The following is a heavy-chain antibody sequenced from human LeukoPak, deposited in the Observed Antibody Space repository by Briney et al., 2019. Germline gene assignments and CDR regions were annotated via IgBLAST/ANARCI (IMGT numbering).Heavy chain of an antibody. J-gene: IGHJ4*02. CDR1: GGSISSSSYY. CDR2: IYYSGST. D-gene: IGHD3-10*01. CDR3: AGGRSMVRGGYYFDY. Sequence: ASETLSLTCTVSGGSISSSSYYWGWIRQPPGKGLEWIGSIYYSGSTYYNPSLKSRVTMSVDTSKNQFSLKLSSVTAADTAVYYCAGGRSMVRGGYYFDYWGQGTLVTVSS. V-gene: IGHV4-39*07.